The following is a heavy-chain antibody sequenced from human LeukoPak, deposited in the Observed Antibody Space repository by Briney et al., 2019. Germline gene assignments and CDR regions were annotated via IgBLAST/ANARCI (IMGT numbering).Heavy chain of an antibody. CDR1: DYTFSTYG. CDR3: ARASGSYCSSTSCNDAFDI. CDR2: ISAYNGNT. V-gene: IGHV1-18*01. Sequence: ASVKVSCKASDYTFSTYGITWVRQAPGQGLEWMGWISAYNGNTNYEQKLQGRATMTTDTSTSTAYLELKGLRSDDTAVYYCARASGSYCSSTSCNDAFDIWGQGTMVTVS. J-gene: IGHJ3*02. D-gene: IGHD2-2*01.